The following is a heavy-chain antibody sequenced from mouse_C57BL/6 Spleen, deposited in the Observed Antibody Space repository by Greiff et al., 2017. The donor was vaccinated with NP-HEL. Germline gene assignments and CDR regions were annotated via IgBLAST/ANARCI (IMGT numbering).Heavy chain of an antibody. CDR2: IDPSDSYT. J-gene: IGHJ4*01. V-gene: IGHV1-69*01. CDR1: GYTFTSYW. Sequence: QVQLQQPGAELVMPGASVKLSCKASGYTFTSYWMHWVKQRPGQGLEWIGEIDPSDSYTNYNQKFKGKSTLTVDKSSSTAYMQLSSLTSEDSAVYYCARYSNDAMDYWGQGTSVTVSS. D-gene: IGHD2-5*01. CDR3: ARYSNDAMDY.